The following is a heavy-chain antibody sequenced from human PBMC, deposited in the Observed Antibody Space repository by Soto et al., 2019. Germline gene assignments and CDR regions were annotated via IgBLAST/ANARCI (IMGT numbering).Heavy chain of an antibody. D-gene: IGHD3-10*01. CDR3: AKEYYYGSGSYSGMDV. CDR1: GFTFSSYA. Sequence: EVQLLESGGGLVQPGGSLRLSCAASGFTFSSYAMRWVRQAPGKGLEWVSAISGSGGSTYYADSVKGRFTISRDNSKNTLYLQMNSLRAEDTAVYYCAKEYYYGSGSYSGMDVWGQGTTVTVSS. V-gene: IGHV3-23*01. CDR2: ISGSGGST. J-gene: IGHJ6*02.